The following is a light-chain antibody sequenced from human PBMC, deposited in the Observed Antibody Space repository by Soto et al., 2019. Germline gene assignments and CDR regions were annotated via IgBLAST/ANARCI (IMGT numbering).Light chain of an antibody. CDR3: QQSFSPLWT. J-gene: IGKJ1*01. CDR2: AAS. V-gene: IGKV1-39*01. Sequence: DIQMTQSPSSLSASVGDRVTITCRASQSISNSLNWYQQKPGKAPKLLNYAASSMQSGVPSRFSGSGSETDFTLTISSLQPDDSATYYCQQSFSPLWTFGQGTKVEV. CDR1: QSISNS.